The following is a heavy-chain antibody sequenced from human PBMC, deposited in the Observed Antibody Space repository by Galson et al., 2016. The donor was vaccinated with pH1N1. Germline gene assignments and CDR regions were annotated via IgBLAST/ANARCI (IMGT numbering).Heavy chain of an antibody. Sequence: SVKVSCKASNHTFTAYSISWVRQAPGQGLEWMAWISGYNGDAKYAQKFQGRLTMTTDTSANTAYMELRGLRSDDTAVYYCARHRRGWSGSLAYWYFDLWGRGTLVTVSS. J-gene: IGHJ2*01. CDR2: ISGYNGDA. CDR3: ARHRRGWSGSLAYWYFDL. D-gene: IGHD6-19*01. CDR1: NHTFTAYS. V-gene: IGHV1-18*01.